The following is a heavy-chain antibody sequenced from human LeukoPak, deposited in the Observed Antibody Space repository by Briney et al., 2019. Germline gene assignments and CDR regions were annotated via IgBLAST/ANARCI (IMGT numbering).Heavy chain of an antibody. J-gene: IGHJ4*02. CDR3: ARDIPRGSTHLDY. CDR1: GFTFSSYW. D-gene: IGHD1-26*01. V-gene: IGHV3-7*01. CDR2: IKQDGSEK. Sequence: GGSLRLSCAASGFTFSSYWMTWVRQAPGKGLEWVANIKQDGSEKYYVDSVKGRFTISRDNAENSLYLQMNVLRVEGTAVYYCARDIPRGSTHLDYWGQGTLVTVSA.